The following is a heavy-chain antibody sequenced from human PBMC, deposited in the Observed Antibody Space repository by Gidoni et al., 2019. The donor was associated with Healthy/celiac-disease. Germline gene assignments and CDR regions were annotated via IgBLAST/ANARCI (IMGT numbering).Heavy chain of an antibody. Sequence: QVQLQESGPGLVKPSETLSLTCPVSGGSISSYYWSWIRQPPGKGLEWIGYIYYSGSTNYNPSLKSRVTISVDTSKNQFSLKLSSVTAADTAVYYCARNRRARNTYYFDYWGQGTLVTVSS. CDR3: ARNRRARNTYYFDY. CDR2: IYYSGST. V-gene: IGHV4-59*01. J-gene: IGHJ4*02. D-gene: IGHD3-10*01. CDR1: GGSISSYY.